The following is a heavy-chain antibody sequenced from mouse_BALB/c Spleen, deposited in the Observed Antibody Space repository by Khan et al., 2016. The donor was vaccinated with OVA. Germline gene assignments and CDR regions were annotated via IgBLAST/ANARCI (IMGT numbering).Heavy chain of an antibody. CDR1: GYSFTNYG. D-gene: IGHD1-1*02. Sequence: QIQLVQSGPEVKKPGETVKISCKASGYSFTNYGMNWVSQAPGKGLKWMGGINTYTGEPTYADDFKGRFAFSLETSASTAYLQINNLKNEDTATYFCASGGYWYFDVWGAGTTVTVSS. CDR2: INTYTGEP. J-gene: IGHJ1*01. CDR3: ASGGYWYFDV. V-gene: IGHV9-3-1*01.